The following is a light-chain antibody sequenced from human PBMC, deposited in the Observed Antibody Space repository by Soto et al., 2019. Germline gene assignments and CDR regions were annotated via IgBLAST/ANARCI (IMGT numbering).Light chain of an antibody. V-gene: IGKV3D-20*02. CDR1: QSVSNNY. CDR2: GAS. CDR3: HQRYNWLT. Sequence: EIVMTQSPGTLSLSPGERATLSCRASQSVSNNYLAWYQQKPGQAPRLLIYGASNRATGIPDRFSGSGSETDFTLTISSLEPEDSAVYYCHQRYNWLTFGGGTKVDIK. J-gene: IGKJ4*01.